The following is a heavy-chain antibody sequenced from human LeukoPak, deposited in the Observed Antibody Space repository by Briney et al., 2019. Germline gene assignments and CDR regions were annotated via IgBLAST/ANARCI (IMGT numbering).Heavy chain of an antibody. CDR3: ARHRGWLQRYYFDY. V-gene: IGHV4-59*08. CDR1: GGSISSYY. D-gene: IGHD5-24*01. Sequence: SETLSLTCTVSGGSISSYYWSWIRQPPGKGLEWIGYIYYSGSTNYNPSLKSRVTISVDTSKNQFSLKLSSVTAAGTAVYYCARHRGWLQRYYFDYWGQGTLVTVSS. J-gene: IGHJ4*02. CDR2: IYYSGST.